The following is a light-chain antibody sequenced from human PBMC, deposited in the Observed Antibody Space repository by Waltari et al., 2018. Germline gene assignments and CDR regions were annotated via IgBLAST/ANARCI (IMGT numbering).Light chain of an antibody. J-gene: IGKJ3*01. CDR2: DAS. V-gene: IGKV1-39*01. Sequence: DVLVTQSPSSLSASVGDRVPITCRASHYIANFLNWYQHMPGKAPRLLIHDASTLQPGVSPRFSGSTSGTDFILTIDNLHPEDFATYYCQQTYKSPPTFGPGTKVDV. CDR3: QQTYKSPPT. CDR1: HYIANF.